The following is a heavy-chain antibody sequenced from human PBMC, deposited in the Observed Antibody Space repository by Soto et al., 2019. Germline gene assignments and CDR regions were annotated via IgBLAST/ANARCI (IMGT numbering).Heavy chain of an antibody. J-gene: IGHJ4*02. V-gene: IGHV3-48*02. D-gene: IGHD3-10*01. CDR2: ISSSSSTI. CDR1: GFTFSSYS. Sequence: GGSVRLSCAASGFTFSSYSMNWVRQARGKGLGWVSYISSSSSTIYYADSVKGRFTISRDNAKNSLYLQMNSLRDEDTAVYYCARGGAYYGSGNRFDYWGQGTLVTVSS. CDR3: ARGGAYYGSGNRFDY.